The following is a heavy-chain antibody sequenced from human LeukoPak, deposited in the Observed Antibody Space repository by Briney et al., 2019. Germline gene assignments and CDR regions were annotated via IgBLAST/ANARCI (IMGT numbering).Heavy chain of an antibody. J-gene: IGHJ4*02. CDR3: AGRAQRWLQSDYYFDY. Sequence: SVKVSCKASGGTFSSYAISWVRQAPGQGLEWMGRIIPILGIANYAQKFQGGVTITADKSTSTAYMELSSLRSEDTAVYYCAGRAQRWLQSDYYFDYWGQGTLVTVSS. D-gene: IGHD5-24*01. CDR1: GGTFSSYA. V-gene: IGHV1-69*04. CDR2: IIPILGIA.